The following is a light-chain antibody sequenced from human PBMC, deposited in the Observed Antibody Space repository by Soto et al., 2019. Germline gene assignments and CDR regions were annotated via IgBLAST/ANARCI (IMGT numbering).Light chain of an antibody. CDR1: QSVLYSSNNKNY. CDR2: WAS. Sequence: DIVMTQSPDSLAVSLGERATINCKSSQSVLYSSNNKNYLAWYQQRPGQPPKLLIYWASTRESGVPDRFSGRGSGTDFTLTISSLQAEDVAVYYCQQYYITPLPCGQGTRLEIK. CDR3: QQYYITPLP. J-gene: IGKJ5*01. V-gene: IGKV4-1*01.